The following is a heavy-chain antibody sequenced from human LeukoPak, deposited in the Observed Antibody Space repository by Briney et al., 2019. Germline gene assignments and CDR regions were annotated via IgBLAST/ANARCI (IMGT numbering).Heavy chain of an antibody. CDR1: GAVFSSNTAA. V-gene: IGHV6-1*01. D-gene: IGHD6-19*01. CDR3: ARENSRGRFDY. Sequence: SQTLSLTCGISGAVFSSNTAAGNGFGRSPWGGLSGLGRTYYRSKWYNNYAVSVKSRITINSDSSKNQVSLQLNSVSPEDTAMYYCARENSRGRFDYWGQGTLVTVSS. J-gene: IGHJ4*02. CDR2: TYYRSKWYN.